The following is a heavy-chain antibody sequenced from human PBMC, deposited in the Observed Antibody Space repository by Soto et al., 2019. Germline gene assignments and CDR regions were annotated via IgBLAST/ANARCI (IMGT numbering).Heavy chain of an antibody. Sequence: QVELVQSGAEVKKPGSSVKVSCQASEDTFRKYAISWVRQAHGQGLEWMGGIIPIFGTANYAQKFQGRVTITADTSANTVYLELSSLRSEATAVYYCASTKYDSSAYYYWYLGLWGRGTLVTVSS. V-gene: IGHV1-69*06. CDR2: IIPIFGTA. CDR1: EDTFRKYA. D-gene: IGHD3-22*01. J-gene: IGHJ2*01. CDR3: ASTKYDSSAYYYWYLGL.